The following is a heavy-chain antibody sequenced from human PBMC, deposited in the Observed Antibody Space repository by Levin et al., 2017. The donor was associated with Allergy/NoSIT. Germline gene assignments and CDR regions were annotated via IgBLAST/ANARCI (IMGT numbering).Heavy chain of an antibody. CDR1: GDSVSSTTAA. V-gene: IGHV6-1*01. CDR3: TRDPGRGYGMDV. CDR2: TYFRSKWIN. J-gene: IGHJ6*02. Sequence: SQTLSLTCVISGDSVSSTTAAWNWIRQSPSRGLEWLGRTYFRSKWINEYAESVKSRISVNPDTSKNQFSLHLNSVTPDDTAVYYCTRDPGRGYGMDVWGQGTTVTVSS.